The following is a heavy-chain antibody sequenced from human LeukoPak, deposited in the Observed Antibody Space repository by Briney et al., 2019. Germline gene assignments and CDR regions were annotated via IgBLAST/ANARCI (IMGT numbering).Heavy chain of an antibody. V-gene: IGHV3-23*01. D-gene: IGHD2-2*01. J-gene: IGHJ4*02. CDR1: GFTFSSYA. CDR3: AKDLSPVVPASGGFDY. CDR2: ISGSGGST. Sequence: GGSLRLSCAASGFTFSSYAMSWVRQAPGKGLEWVSAISGSGGSTYYADSVEGRFTISRDNSKNTLYLQMNSLRAEDTAVYYCAKDLSPVVPASGGFDYWGQGTLVIVSS.